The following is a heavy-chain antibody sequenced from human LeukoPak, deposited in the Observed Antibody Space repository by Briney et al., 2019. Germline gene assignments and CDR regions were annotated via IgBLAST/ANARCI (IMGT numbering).Heavy chain of an antibody. CDR2: IYYSGST. D-gene: IGHD4-17*01. Sequence: SETLSLTCTVSGGSTSSYYWSWIRQPPGKGLEWIGYIYYSGSTNYNPSLKSRVTISVDTSKNQFSLKLSSVTAADTAVYYCARGGLTTKDYYYYGMDVWGQGTTVTVSS. CDR1: GGSTSSYY. CDR3: ARGGLTTKDYYYYGMDV. V-gene: IGHV4-59*01. J-gene: IGHJ6*02.